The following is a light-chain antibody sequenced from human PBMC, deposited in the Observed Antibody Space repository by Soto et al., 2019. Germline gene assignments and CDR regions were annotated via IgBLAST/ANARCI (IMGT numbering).Light chain of an antibody. J-gene: IGKJ5*01. CDR2: GAS. V-gene: IGKV3-20*01. Sequence: PGERATLSCGASQSVSSNSLAWYQQKPGQAPRLLIYGASTRATGIPDRFSGSGSGTDFTLTISRLEPEDFAVYYCQQYSSSPSITFGQGTRPEIK. CDR3: QQYSSSPSIT. CDR1: QSVSSNS.